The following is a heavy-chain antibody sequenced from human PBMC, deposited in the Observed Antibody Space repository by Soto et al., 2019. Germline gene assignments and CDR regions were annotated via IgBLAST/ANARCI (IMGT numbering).Heavy chain of an antibody. CDR2: INPDGSSP. Sequence: GGSLRLSCAASGSTFSSYWMHWVRQVPGKGLVWLSRINPDGSSPNYADSVKGRFTISRDNAKNTLHLQMDSMTVEDTAIYYCASVRAGSWGQGTLVTVSS. CDR3: ASVRAGS. D-gene: IGHD6-13*01. CDR1: GSTFSSYW. V-gene: IGHV3-74*01. J-gene: IGHJ5*02.